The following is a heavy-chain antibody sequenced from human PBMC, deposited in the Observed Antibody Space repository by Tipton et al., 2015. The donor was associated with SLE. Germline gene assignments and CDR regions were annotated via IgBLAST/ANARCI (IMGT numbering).Heavy chain of an antibody. CDR1: GGSIRSHY. D-gene: IGHD3-22*01. CDR3: ARDSDYYDSSGSLDY. CDR2: IYYSGST. V-gene: IGHV4-59*11. Sequence: TLSLTCTVSGGSIRSHYWSWIRQPPGKGLEWIGYIYYSGSTNYNPSLKSRVTISVDTPKNQFSLKLSSVTAADTAVYYCARDSDYYDSSGSLDYWGQGTLVTVPS. J-gene: IGHJ4*02.